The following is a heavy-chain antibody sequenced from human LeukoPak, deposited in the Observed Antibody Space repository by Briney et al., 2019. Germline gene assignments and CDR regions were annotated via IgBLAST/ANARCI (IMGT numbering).Heavy chain of an antibody. CDR3: ARDRRTVTTFYYYYGMDV. J-gene: IGHJ6*02. CDR2: IYHSGST. CDR1: GASISSSNW. Sequence: SGTLSLTCAVSGASISSSNWWSWVRQSPEKGLEWIGEIYHSGSTNYNPSLKSRVTMSVDKSKNQFSLKLSSVTAADTAVYYCARDRRTVTTFYYYYGMDVWGQGTTVTVSS. V-gene: IGHV4-4*02. D-gene: IGHD4-17*01.